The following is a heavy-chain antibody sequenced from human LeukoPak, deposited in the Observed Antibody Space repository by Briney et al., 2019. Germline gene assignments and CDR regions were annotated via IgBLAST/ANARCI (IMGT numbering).Heavy chain of an antibody. CDR3: ARGDSYYGSGSYLNDY. Sequence: ASVKVSCKASGYTLTSYDINWVRQATGQGLEWMGWMNPNSGNTGYAQKFQGRVTMTRNTSISTAYMELSSLRSEDTAVSYCARGDSYYGSGSYLNDYWGQGTLVTVSS. J-gene: IGHJ4*02. CDR1: GYTLTSYD. V-gene: IGHV1-8*01. CDR2: MNPNSGNT. D-gene: IGHD3-10*01.